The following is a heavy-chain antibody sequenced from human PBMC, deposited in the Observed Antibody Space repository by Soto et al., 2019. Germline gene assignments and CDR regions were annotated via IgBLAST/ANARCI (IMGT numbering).Heavy chain of an antibody. Sequence: QVQLQESGPGVVKPSGTLCLICTVSSGSISSSNWWSWVRQPPGKGLEWIGEIYHTGTANYNPSLKSRVNMSVDRSKKQFSLKLTSVTAADTAIYYCARDAHFGDHRDYYYYMDAWGKGTTVTVSS. V-gene: IGHV4-4*02. CDR3: ARDAHFGDHRDYYYYMDA. CDR2: IYHTGTA. J-gene: IGHJ6*03. CDR1: SGSISSSNW. D-gene: IGHD4-17*01.